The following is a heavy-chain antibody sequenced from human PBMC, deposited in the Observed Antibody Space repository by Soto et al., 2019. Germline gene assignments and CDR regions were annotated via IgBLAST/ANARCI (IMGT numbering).Heavy chain of an antibody. D-gene: IGHD2-15*01. CDR1: GFTFSSYA. J-gene: IGHJ3*02. V-gene: IGHV3-30-3*01. CDR2: ISYDGSNK. Sequence: QVQLVESGGGVVQPGRSLRLSCAASGFTFSSYAMHWVRQAPGKGLEWVAVISYDGSNKYYADSVKGRFTISRDNSKNXLXLXXNSLRAEDTAVYYCASLPLKDIVVVVAAIDDAFDIWGQGTMVTVSS. CDR3: ASLPLKDIVVVVAAIDDAFDI.